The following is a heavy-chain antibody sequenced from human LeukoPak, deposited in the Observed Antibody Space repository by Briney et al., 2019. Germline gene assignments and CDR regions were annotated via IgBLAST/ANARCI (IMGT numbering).Heavy chain of an antibody. Sequence: PGGSLRLSCAASGFTFSSYSMNWVRQAPGKGLEWVSYISSSGRTKYYADSVKGRFTISRDNAKNTLYLQMSNLRAEDTAVYYCARARAGSTSITEFDPWGQGTLVTVSS. D-gene: IGHD6-13*01. CDR1: GFTFSSYS. CDR3: ARARAGSTSITEFDP. J-gene: IGHJ5*02. V-gene: IGHV3-48*01. CDR2: ISSSGRTK.